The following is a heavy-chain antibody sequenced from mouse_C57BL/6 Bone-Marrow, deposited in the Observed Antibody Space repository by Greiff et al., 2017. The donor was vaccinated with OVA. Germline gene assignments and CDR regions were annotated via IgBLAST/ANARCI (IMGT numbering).Heavy chain of an antibody. CDR1: GYAFSSSW. CDR2: IYPGDGDT. CDR3: ARRPPGYGYPYAMDY. V-gene: IGHV1-82*01. Sequence: QVQLQHSGPELVKPGASVKISCKASGYAFSSSWMNWVKQRPGKGLEWIGRIYPGDGDTNYNGKFKGKATLTADKSSSTAYMQLSSLTSEDSAVYFCARRPPGYGYPYAMDYWGQGTSVTVSS. D-gene: IGHD2-2*01. J-gene: IGHJ4*01.